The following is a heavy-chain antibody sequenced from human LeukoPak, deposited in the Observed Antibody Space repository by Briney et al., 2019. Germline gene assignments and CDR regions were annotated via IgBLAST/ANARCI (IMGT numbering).Heavy chain of an antibody. CDR2: INPNSGGT. J-gene: IGHJ5*02. CDR1: GYTFTGYY. V-gene: IGHV1-2*02. CDR3: ARDKIAAAWAYNWFDP. D-gene: IGHD6-13*01. Sequence: ASVKVSCKASGYTFTGYYMHWVRQAPGQGLEWMGWINPNSGGTNYAQKFQGRVTMTRDTSISTAYMELSRLRSDDTAVYYCARDKIAAAWAYNWFDPWGQGTLVTVSS.